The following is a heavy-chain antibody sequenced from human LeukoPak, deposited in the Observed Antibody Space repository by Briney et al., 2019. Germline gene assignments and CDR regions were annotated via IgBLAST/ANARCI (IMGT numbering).Heavy chain of an antibody. CDR1: GXSFSGYY. Sequence: KPSETLSLTWAVYGXSFSGYYGSWIRQPPGKGLEWIGEINHSGSTNYNPSLKSRVTISVDTSKNQFSLKLSSVTAADTAVYYCAKRDYDTLTGLSSWTDYWGQGTLVTVSS. J-gene: IGHJ4*02. CDR2: INHSGST. D-gene: IGHD3-9*01. CDR3: AKRDYDTLTGLSSWTDY. V-gene: IGHV4-34*01.